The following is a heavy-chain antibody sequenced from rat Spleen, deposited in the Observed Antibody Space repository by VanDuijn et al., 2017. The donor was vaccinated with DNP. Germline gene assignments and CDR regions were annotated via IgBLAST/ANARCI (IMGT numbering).Heavy chain of an antibody. D-gene: IGHD4-2*01. Sequence: EVQLVETGGGLVQPGRSLKVSCVASGFTFRSYWMYWIRQTPGKGLEWIASINTDGDSTYYLDSVKGRFTISRDNAENTVYLQMNSLGFDDTATYYCTRATGFDYWGQGVMVTVSS. CDR1: GFTFRSYW. CDR2: INTDGDST. CDR3: TRATGFDY. V-gene: IGHV5-58*01. J-gene: IGHJ2*01.